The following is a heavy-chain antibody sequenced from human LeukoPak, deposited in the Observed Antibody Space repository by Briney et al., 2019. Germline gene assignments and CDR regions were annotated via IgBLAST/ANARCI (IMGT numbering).Heavy chain of an antibody. CDR3: ARDHYNKSWYKY. CDR1: GDSISSSGRLY. D-gene: IGHD6-13*01. Sequence: PSETLSLTCAVSGDSISSSGRLYWGWLRQPPGKGLEWIGSMDYSGTTNYNPSLKSRVTMSVDTSKEQFSLKLTSVTAADTALYYCARDHYNKSWYKYWGQGTLVTVSS. J-gene: IGHJ4*02. V-gene: IGHV4-39*02. CDR2: MDYSGTT.